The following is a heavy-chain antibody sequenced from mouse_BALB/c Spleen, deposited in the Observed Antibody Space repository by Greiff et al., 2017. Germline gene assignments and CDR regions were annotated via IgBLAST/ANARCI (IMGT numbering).Heavy chain of an antibody. Sequence: VQGVESGAELVRPGSSVKISCKASGYAFSSYWMNWVKQRPGQGLEWIGQIYPGDGDTNYNGKFKGKATLTADKSSSTAYMQLSSLTSEDSAVYYCARDYRYDGSLAYWGQGTLVTVSA. J-gene: IGHJ3*01. CDR3: ARDYRYDGSLAY. CDR1: GYAFSSYW. D-gene: IGHD2-14*01. V-gene: IGHV1-80*01. CDR2: IYPGDGDT.